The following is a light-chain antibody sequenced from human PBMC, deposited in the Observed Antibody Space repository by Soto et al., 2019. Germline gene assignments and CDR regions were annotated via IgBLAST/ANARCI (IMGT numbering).Light chain of an antibody. CDR2: AES. J-gene: IGKJ2*01. V-gene: IGKV1-39*01. CDR1: QNIGNY. CDR3: QESYTTPRT. Sequence: DIQMTQSPSSLSASVGDRVTITCRASQNIGNYVNWHQQKPGKAPNVLVYAESTLQSGVPSRYSGSGSGTYFTLTINSLRPEDYASYYCQESYTTPRTFGQGTRLEIK.